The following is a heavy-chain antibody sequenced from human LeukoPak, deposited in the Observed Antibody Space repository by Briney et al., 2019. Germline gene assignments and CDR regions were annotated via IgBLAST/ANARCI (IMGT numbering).Heavy chain of an antibody. D-gene: IGHD3-22*01. CDR3: ARGAGGYQFDY. V-gene: IGHV3-53*01. Sequence: PGGSLRLSCAASGFTFSSYSMNWVRQAPGKGLEWVSVIYSGGSTYYADSVKGRFTISRDNSKNTLYLQMNSLRAEDTAVYYCARGAGGYQFDYWGQGTLVTVSS. CDR2: IYSGGST. J-gene: IGHJ4*02. CDR1: GFTFSSYS.